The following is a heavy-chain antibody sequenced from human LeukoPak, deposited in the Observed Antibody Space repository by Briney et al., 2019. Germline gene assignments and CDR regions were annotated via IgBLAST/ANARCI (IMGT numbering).Heavy chain of an antibody. V-gene: IGHV2-5*01. CDR2: IYWTDDK. CDR1: GFSLSTSGVG. D-gene: IGHD3-3*01. J-gene: IGHJ4*02. CDR3: AHTGEDPYYDFWSGYPSNFDY. Sequence: SGPTLVNPTQTLTLTCTFSGFSLSTSGVGVGWIRQPPGKALEWLALIYWTDDKRYSPSLKSRLTIPKDTSKNQVVLTMTNMDPVDTATYYCAHTGEDPYYDFWSGYPSNFDYWGQGTLVTVSS.